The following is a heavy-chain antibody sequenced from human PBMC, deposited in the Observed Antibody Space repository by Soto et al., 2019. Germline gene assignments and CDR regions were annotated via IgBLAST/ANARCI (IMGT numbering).Heavy chain of an antibody. D-gene: IGHD5-18*01. Sequence: DSIDIGVHHWTWIRQLPEKGLEYIGYFYHSRTSFYNPSLKSRATISIDTSKSQFSLTLKSVTAADTAVYYCARGIDGYRFVWGKGTLVTVSS. V-gene: IGHV4-31*02. J-gene: IGHJ4*02. CDR2: FYHSRTS. CDR3: ARGIDGYRFV. CDR1: DSIDIGVHH.